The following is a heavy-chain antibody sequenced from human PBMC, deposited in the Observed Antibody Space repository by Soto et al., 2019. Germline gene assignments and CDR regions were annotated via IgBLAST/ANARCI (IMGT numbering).Heavy chain of an antibody. CDR1: GFTFSSYA. Sequence: EVQLLESGGGLVQPGGSLRLSCAASGFTFSSYAMSWVRQAPGKGLEWVSAISGSGGSTYYADSVKGRFTISRDNSKNTLYLQMNSLGAEYTAVYYCAKDHLSAARVFDYWGQGTLVTVSS. CDR2: ISGSGGST. J-gene: IGHJ4*02. D-gene: IGHD3-16*02. V-gene: IGHV3-23*01. CDR3: AKDHLSAARVFDY.